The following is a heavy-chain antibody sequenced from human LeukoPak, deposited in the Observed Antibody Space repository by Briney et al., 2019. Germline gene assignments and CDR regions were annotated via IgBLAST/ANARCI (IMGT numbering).Heavy chain of an antibody. CDR2: TYRRSKWYN. CDR1: GDSVSSNSAA. D-gene: IGHD3-22*01. CDR3: ARDDDSSDDAFDI. Sequence: SQTLSLTCTISGDSVSSNSAAWSWIRQSPSRGLEWLGRTYRRSKWYNDYAVFVKSRITVNPDTSKNQFSLQLNSVTPEDTAVYYCARDDDSSDDAFDIWGQGTMVTVSS. V-gene: IGHV6-1*01. J-gene: IGHJ3*02.